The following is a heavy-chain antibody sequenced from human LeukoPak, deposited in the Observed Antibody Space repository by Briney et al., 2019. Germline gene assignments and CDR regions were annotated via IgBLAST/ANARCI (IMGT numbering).Heavy chain of an antibody. CDR1: GFTFSGYA. Sequence: GASLRLSCAASGFTFSGYAMSWVRQAPGKGLEWVSAISGSGGSTYYADSVKGRFTISRDNSKNTLYLQMNSLRAEDTAVYYCAKDLDKAVAGTFFYWGQGTLVTVSS. D-gene: IGHD6-19*01. CDR3: AKDLDKAVAGTFFY. CDR2: ISGSGGST. V-gene: IGHV3-23*01. J-gene: IGHJ4*02.